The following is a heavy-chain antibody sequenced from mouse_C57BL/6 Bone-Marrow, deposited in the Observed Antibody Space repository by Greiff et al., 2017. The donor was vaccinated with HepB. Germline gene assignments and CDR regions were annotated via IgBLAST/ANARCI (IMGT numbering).Heavy chain of an antibody. CDR1: GFTFSDYY. V-gene: IGHV5-16*01. CDR3: ARDLDYFDY. Sequence: EVQRVESEGGLVQPGSSMKLSCTASGFTFSDYYMAWVRQVPEKGLEWVANINSDGSSTYYLDSLKSRFIISRDNAKNILYLQMSSLKSEDTATYYCARDLDYFDYWGQGTTLTVSS. CDR2: INSDGSST. J-gene: IGHJ2*01.